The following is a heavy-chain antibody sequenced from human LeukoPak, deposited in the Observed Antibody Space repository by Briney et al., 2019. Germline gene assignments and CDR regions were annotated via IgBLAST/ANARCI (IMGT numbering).Heavy chain of an antibody. V-gene: IGHV4-59*01. D-gene: IGHD2-2*01. Sequence: SETLSLTCTVSGGSISSYYWSWIRQPPGKGLEWIGYIYFSGSTNYNPSLKSRVTISVDTSKNQFSLKLSSVTAADTAVYYCARAARGYGVPAAMTRYNWFDPWGQGTLVTVSS. CDR2: IYFSGST. CDR3: ARAARGYGVPAAMTRYNWFDP. J-gene: IGHJ5*02. CDR1: GGSISSYY.